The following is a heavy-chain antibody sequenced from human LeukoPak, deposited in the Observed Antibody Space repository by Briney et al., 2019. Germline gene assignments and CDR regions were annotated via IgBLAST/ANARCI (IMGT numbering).Heavy chain of an antibody. D-gene: IGHD3-10*01. V-gene: IGHV3-53*04. CDR2: IYSGGTT. CDR3: ARGPWGVRGIQGFDY. Sequence: GGSLRLSCAASGFTVSTNCMTWVRQAPGKGLEWVSTIYSGGTTYYADSVMGRFTISRHNSKNTLYLQMNSLRAEDTALYYCARGPWGVRGIQGFDYWGQGTLVTVSS. CDR1: GFTVSTNC. J-gene: IGHJ4*02.